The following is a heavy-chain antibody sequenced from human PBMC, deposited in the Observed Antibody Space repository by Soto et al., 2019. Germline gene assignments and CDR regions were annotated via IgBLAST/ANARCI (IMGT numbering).Heavy chain of an antibody. CDR3: STRAYDTNGYYRFDP. D-gene: IGHD3-22*01. Sequence: PSETVSLTCVVYGGSFSGHSCTWIRQSPGKGLEWIGDINHSGRVNYSPSLKSRVTISLDTSKNQFSLTLSAVTAADTAMYYCSTRAYDTNGYYRFDPWGQGTLVTVSS. CDR2: INHSGRV. J-gene: IGHJ5*01. V-gene: IGHV4-34*01. CDR1: GGSFSGHS.